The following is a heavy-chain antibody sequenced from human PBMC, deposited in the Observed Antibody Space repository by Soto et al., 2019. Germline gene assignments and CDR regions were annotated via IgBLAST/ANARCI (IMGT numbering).Heavy chain of an antibody. Sequence: QSVETGGGLIQPGTSLTLSCAASEFSVSRNYMTWVRQAPEKGLEWVSFVYSGGATFYADAVKGRFILSTDDSQNTMYLQMNNLRAEDTAVYYCARVPGRLWGRGTLVTVAS. CDR3: ARVPGRL. D-gene: IGHD3-10*01. CDR1: EFSVSRNY. J-gene: IGHJ4*02. V-gene: IGHV3-53*02. CDR2: VYSGGAT.